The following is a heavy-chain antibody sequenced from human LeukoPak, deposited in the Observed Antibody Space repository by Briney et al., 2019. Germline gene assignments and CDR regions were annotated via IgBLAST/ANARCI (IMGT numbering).Heavy chain of an antibody. CDR1: GGSFSGYY. D-gene: IGHD6-13*01. CDR2: INHSGST. Sequence: SETLSLTCAVCGGSFSGYYWSWTRQPPGKGLEWIGEINHSGSTNYNPSLKSRVTISVDTSKNQFPLKLSSVTAADTAVYYCARGLADRAAAGTFDYWGQGTLVTVFS. V-gene: IGHV4-34*01. CDR3: ARGLADRAAAGTFDY. J-gene: IGHJ4*02.